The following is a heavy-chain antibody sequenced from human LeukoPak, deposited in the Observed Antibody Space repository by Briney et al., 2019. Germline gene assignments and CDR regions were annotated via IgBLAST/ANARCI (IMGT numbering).Heavy chain of an antibody. Sequence: PSETPSLTCTVSGGSISSYYWSWIRQPPGKGLEWIGYIYYSGSTNYNPSLKSRVTISVDTSKNQFSLKLSSVTAADTAVYYCARSPTLYFGADYWGQGTLVTVSS. CDR1: GGSISSYY. CDR3: ARSPTLYFGADY. V-gene: IGHV4-59*01. D-gene: IGHD3-10*01. J-gene: IGHJ4*02. CDR2: IYYSGST.